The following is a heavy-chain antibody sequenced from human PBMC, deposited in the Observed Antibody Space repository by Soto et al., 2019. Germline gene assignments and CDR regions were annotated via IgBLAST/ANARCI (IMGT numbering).Heavy chain of an antibody. CDR1: GFTFSSYT. Sequence: GGSLRLSCAASGFTFSSYTMTWVRQAPGKGLEWVSYISSSTSTIYYTDSVKGRFTISRDNAKNSLFLQMSSLRDDDTAVYYCATVGDSGSFWYFDLWGRGTLVTVSS. CDR2: ISSSTSTI. J-gene: IGHJ2*01. D-gene: IGHD1-26*01. CDR3: ATVGDSGSFWYFDL. V-gene: IGHV3-48*02.